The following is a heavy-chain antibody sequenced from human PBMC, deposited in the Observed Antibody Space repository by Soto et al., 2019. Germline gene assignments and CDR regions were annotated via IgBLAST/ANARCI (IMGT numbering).Heavy chain of an antibody. J-gene: IGHJ4*02. CDR2: TTSDGNNK. CDR3: ARSEQWRFYFDY. Sequence: GGSMRLSCAASGFTFSTYARHWVRQAPGKGLEWVAITTSDGNNKYYADSVKGRFTISDDNSRKTLYLQMDSLRAEDTAVYYCARSEQWRFYFDYWGQGTLVTVSS. V-gene: IGHV3-30-3*01. D-gene: IGHD6-19*01. CDR1: GFTFSTYA.